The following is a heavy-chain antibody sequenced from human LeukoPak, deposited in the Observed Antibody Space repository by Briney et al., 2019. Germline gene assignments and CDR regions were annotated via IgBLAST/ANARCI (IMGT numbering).Heavy chain of an antibody. CDR3: ANELRPNDY. Sequence: GGSLRLACVVSGLTFSNRAMTWVRQAPGKGLEWVSSISISGNKILYADTVKGRFTISRDNSKNTLFLQMNSLQTEDTGVYFCANELRPNDYWGQGTLVTVS. V-gene: IGHV3-23*01. CDR2: ISISGNKI. CDR1: GLTFSNRA. D-gene: IGHD4-17*01. J-gene: IGHJ4*02.